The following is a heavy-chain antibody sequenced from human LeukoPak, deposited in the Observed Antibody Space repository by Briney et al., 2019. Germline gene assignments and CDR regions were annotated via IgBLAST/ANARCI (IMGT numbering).Heavy chain of an antibody. CDR2: IYHSGST. D-gene: IGHD3-22*01. Sequence: SGTLSLTCAVSGGSISSSNWWSWVRQPPGQGLEWIGQIYHSGSTNYNPSLKSRVTISVDTSKNQFSLKLSSVTAADTAVYYCASFYSVYDSSGYDAFDIWGQGTMVTVSS. CDR3: ASFYSVYDSSGYDAFDI. J-gene: IGHJ3*02. V-gene: IGHV4-4*02. CDR1: GGSISSSNW.